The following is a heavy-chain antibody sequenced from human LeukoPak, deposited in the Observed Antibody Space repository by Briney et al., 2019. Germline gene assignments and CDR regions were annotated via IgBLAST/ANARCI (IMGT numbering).Heavy chain of an antibody. J-gene: IGHJ5*02. D-gene: IGHD2-2*02. CDR2: IYSSRNT. CDR3: ARYDCSSATCYTWWFDP. Sequence: PSETLSLTCTVSGGSISSYYWSWIRQSLGKGLEWIGYIYSSRNTIYNPSLRGRVTMSLDTSKNQFSLKLNSVTAADTAVYYCARYDCSSATCYTWWFDPWGQGTLVTVSS. V-gene: IGHV4-59*01. CDR1: GGSISSYY.